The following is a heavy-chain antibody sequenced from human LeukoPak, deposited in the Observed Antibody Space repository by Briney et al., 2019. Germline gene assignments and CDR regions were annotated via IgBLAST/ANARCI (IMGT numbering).Heavy chain of an antibody. CDR2: IKEDGGKK. V-gene: IGHV3-7*01. CDR1: GFTFNSYW. CDR3: ARDKGASCDVSGYQYNWFDP. J-gene: IGHJ5*02. Sequence: GGSLRLSCVASGFTFNSYWMSWVRQVPGKGPEWVANIKEDGGKKYYVDSVKGRFTISRDNAKNSLYLRMNSLRADDTAVYYCARDKGASCDVSGYQYNWFDPWGHGTLVTVSS. D-gene: IGHD3-22*01.